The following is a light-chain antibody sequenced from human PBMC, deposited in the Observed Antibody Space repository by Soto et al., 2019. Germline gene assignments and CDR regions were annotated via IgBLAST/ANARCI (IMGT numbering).Light chain of an antibody. CDR2: AAS. CDR3: QQSYSTPYP. CDR1: QSISSY. Sequence: DIQMPQSPSSLSASVGDRVTITCRASQSISSYLNWYQQKPGKAPKLLIYAASSLQSGVPSRFSGSGSGTDFTLTISSLQFEDFATYYCQQSYSTPYPFDQGTKVDIK. J-gene: IGKJ2*01. V-gene: IGKV1-39*01.